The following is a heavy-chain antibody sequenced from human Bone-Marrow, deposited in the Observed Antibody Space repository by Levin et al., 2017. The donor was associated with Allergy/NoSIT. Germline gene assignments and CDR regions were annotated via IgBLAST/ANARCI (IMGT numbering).Heavy chain of an antibody. CDR3: ARLNYGSGGIDAFDM. CDR2: IFPDDSGT. D-gene: IGHD3-10*01. Sequence: GESLKISCKVSIYTFTNHWIGWVRQVPGEGLEWMAMIFPDDSGTKYSPYFQGHVTISVDKSITTTYLQWNTLKASDSAMYYCARLNYGSGGIDAFDMWGQGTMVTVSS. J-gene: IGHJ3*02. CDR1: IYTFTNHW. V-gene: IGHV5-51*01.